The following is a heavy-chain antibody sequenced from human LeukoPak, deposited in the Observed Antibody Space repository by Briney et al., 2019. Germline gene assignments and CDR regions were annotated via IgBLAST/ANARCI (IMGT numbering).Heavy chain of an antibody. CDR1: GDFISSFFF. V-gene: IGHV4-38-2*02. J-gene: IGHJ3*02. CDR3: ATQWSVTNTRRFAI. CDR2: LYSTGTT. Sequence: PSETLSLTCTVSGDFISSFFFWVWLRQTPGSGLQWIGSLYSTGTTYSNPSLAGRVTMSIDSSKNQLSLKLRSVTAADTAVYYCATQWSVTNTRRFAIWGQGSRVTVSS. D-gene: IGHD4-17*01.